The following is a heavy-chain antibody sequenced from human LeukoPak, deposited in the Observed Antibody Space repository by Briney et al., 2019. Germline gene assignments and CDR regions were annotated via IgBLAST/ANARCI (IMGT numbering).Heavy chain of an antibody. CDR2: IIPIFGTA. D-gene: IGHD6-25*01. J-gene: IGHJ6*03. V-gene: IGHV1-69*05. CDR3: ARDGYWDRRSMDV. Sequence: GASVKVSCKASGDTFSSYAISWVRQAPGQGLEWMGGIIPIFGTANYAQKFQGRVTITTDESTSTAYMELSSLRSEDTAVYYCARDGYWDRRSMDVWGKGTTVTVSS. CDR1: GDTFSSYA.